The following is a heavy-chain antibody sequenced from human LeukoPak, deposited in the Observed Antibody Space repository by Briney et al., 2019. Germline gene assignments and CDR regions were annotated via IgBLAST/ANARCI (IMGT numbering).Heavy chain of an antibody. CDR2: ISYDGSNK. J-gene: IGHJ4*02. CDR3: ARAFPSSGWILYYFDY. CDR1: GFTFSSYA. Sequence: GGSLRLSCAASGFTFSSYAMHWVRQAPGKGLEWVAVISYDGSNKYYADSVKGRFTISRDNSKNTLYLQMNSLRAEDTAVYYCARAFPSSGWILYYFDYWGQGTLVTVSS. V-gene: IGHV3-30*04. D-gene: IGHD6-19*01.